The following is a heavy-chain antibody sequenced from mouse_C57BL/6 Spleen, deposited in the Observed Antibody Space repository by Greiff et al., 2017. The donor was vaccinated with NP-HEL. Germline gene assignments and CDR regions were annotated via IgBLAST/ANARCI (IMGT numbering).Heavy chain of an antibody. J-gene: IGHJ3*01. V-gene: IGHV1-53*01. CDR2: INPSNGGT. D-gene: IGHD2-4*01. CDR3: ARMGFYYYYDLGFAY. Sequence: VQLQQPGTELVKPGASVKLSCKASGYTFTSYWMHWVKQRPGQGLEWIGNINPSNGGTNYNEKFKSKATLTVDKSSSTAYMQLSSLTSEDSAVYYCARMGFYYYYDLGFAYWGKGALVTVDA. CDR1: GYTFTSYW.